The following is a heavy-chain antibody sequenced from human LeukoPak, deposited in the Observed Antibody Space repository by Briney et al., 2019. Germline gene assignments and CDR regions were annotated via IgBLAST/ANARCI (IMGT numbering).Heavy chain of an antibody. CDR1: GFTFSSQN. CDR2: ITTTGGDV. Sequence: GASLRLSCAASGFTFSSQNMNWVRQAPGKGLEWVSSITTTGGDVNYADSVKGRFTISRDHSKTTLFLQMNSLRAEDTAVYYCAKDLHDYGNYVGWFDSWGQGTLVTVSS. D-gene: IGHD4-11*01. CDR3: AKDLHDYGNYVGWFDS. V-gene: IGHV3-23*01. J-gene: IGHJ5*01.